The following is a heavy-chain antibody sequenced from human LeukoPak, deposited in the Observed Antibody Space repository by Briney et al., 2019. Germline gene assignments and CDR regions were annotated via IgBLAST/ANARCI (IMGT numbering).Heavy chain of an antibody. CDR1: GDSISSYY. J-gene: IGHJ6*02. CDR2: IYYSGST. D-gene: IGHD1-7*01. V-gene: IGHV4-59*01. Sequence: SETLSLTCTVSGDSISSYYWSWIRQPPGKGLEWIGYIYYSGSTNYNPSLKSRVTISVDTSKNQFSLKLSSVTAADTAVYYCARDSGITGTTNYYYYGMDVWGQGTTVTVSS. CDR3: ARDSGITGTTNYYYYGMDV.